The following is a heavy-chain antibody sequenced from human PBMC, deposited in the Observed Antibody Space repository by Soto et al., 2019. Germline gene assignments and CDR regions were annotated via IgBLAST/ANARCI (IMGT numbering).Heavy chain of an antibody. J-gene: IGHJ4*02. CDR2: LYNTGST. D-gene: IGHD4-17*01. V-gene: IGHV4-61*08. CDR1: GGSISSGDYY. Sequence: SETLSLTCTVSGGSISSGDYYWSWIRQPPGKGLEWIGYLYNTGSTNYNPSLKSRVTISVDTSKNQFSLKLSSVIAADTAVYYCARRYGASFDYWGQGTLVTVSS. CDR3: ARRYGASFDY.